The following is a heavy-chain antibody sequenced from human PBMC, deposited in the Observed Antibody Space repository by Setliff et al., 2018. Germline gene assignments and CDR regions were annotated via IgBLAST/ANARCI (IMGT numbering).Heavy chain of an antibody. J-gene: IGHJ3*02. CDR2: INHSGST. D-gene: IGHD6-25*01. CDR1: GGSFSGYY. V-gene: IGHV4-34*01. Sequence: SETLSLTCAVYGGSFSGYYWSWICQPQGKGLEWIGEINHSGSTNYNPYLKSRVTISVDTSKNQFSLKLSSVTAADTAVYYCARVSSVIDAFYIWGQGTMVTVSS. CDR3: ARVSSVIDAFYI.